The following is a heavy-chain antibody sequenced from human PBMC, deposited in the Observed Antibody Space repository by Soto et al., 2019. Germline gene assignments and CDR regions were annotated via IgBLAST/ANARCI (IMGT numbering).Heavy chain of an antibody. Sequence: PGGSLRLSCAASGFTFSSYGMHWVRQAPGKGLEWVAVISYDGSNKYYADSVKGRFTISRDNSKNTLYLQMNSLRAEDTAVYYCVKGTIFGVVITAPFDYWGQGTLVTVSS. J-gene: IGHJ4*02. CDR1: GFTFSSYG. D-gene: IGHD3-3*01. CDR2: ISYDGSNK. V-gene: IGHV3-30*18. CDR3: VKGTIFGVVITAPFDY.